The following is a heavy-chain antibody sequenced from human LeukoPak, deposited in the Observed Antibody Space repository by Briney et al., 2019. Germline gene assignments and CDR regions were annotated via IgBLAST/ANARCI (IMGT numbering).Heavy chain of an antibody. CDR3: AAPGASGFVGNFWSGPLDF. V-gene: IGHV1-46*01. J-gene: IGHJ4*02. CDR2: INPSVGST. Sequence: GASVKVSCRASGYTFTSHYMHWVRQAPGQGLEWMGVINPSVGSTSYPQKFQGRVTMSRDTSTSTVYMELSSLKSEDTAAYYCAAPGASGFVGNFWSGPLDFWGQGALVTVSS. D-gene: IGHD3-3*01. CDR1: GYTFTSHY.